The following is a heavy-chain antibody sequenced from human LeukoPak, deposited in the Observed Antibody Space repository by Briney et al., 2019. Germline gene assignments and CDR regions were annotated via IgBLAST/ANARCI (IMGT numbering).Heavy chain of an antibody. CDR3: ARASRIAVAGYYYYYMDV. CDR1: GDSVSSNSAA. CDR2: TYYRSKWYN. V-gene: IGHV6-1*01. J-gene: IGHJ6*03. Sequence: SQTLSLTCAISGDSVSSNSAAWNWIRQSPSRGLEWLGRTYYRSKWYNDYAVSVKSRITINPDTSKNQFSLQLNSVAPEDTAVYYCARASRIAVAGYYYYYMDVWGKGTTVTVSS. D-gene: IGHD6-19*01.